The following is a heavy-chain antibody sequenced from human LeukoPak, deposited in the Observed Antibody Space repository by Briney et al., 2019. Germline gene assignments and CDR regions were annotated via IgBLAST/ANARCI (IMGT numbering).Heavy chain of an antibody. V-gene: IGHV3-74*01. CDR1: GFTLSDFW. J-gene: IGHJ4*02. D-gene: IGHD7-27*01. CDR2: ISPDGSYT. CDR3: VRDMWGTFEY. Sequence: GGSLRLSCAASGFTLSDFWMHWVRQAPGKGPVWVSRISPDGSYTTYADSVKGRCTISRDNAKNTLYLQIRSLRAEDTAVYYCVRDMWGTFEYWDQGALVTVSS.